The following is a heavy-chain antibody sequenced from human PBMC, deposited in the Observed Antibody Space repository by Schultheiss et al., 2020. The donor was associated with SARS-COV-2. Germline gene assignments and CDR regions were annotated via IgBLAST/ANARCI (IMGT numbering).Heavy chain of an antibody. D-gene: IGHD5-12*01. Sequence: SETLSLTCAVYGGSFSGYYWGWIRQPPGKGLEWIGRIYTSGSTNYNPSLKSRVTISVDTSKNQFSLKLSSVTAADTAVYYCARAQARGRSGYSPGYWGQGTLVTVSS. V-gene: IGHV4-4*08. J-gene: IGHJ4*02. CDR1: GGSFSGYY. CDR3: ARAQARGRSGYSPGY. CDR2: IYTSGST.